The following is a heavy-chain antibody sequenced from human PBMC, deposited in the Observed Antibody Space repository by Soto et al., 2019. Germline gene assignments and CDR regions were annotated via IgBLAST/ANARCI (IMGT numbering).Heavy chain of an antibody. CDR1: GGSISSGGYY. CDR2: IYYSGST. V-gene: IGHV4-31*03. Sequence: SETLSLTCTVSGGSISSGGYYWSWIRQHPGKGLEWIGYIYYSGSTYYNPSLKSRVTISVDTSKNQFSLKLSSVTAADTAVYYCARAYWDTTYRGFDYWGQGTLVTVSS. D-gene: IGHD3-10*01. J-gene: IGHJ4*02. CDR3: ARAYWDTTYRGFDY.